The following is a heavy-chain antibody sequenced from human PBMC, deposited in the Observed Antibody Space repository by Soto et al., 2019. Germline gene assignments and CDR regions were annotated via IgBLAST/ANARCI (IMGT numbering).Heavy chain of an antibody. D-gene: IGHD2-8*01. Sequence: GECRKVSGQGSGCGSTNFWIGWLRQMHGKGLEWMGFIYPGDSDTRYSPSFEGQVTISVDNTVTTAYLQWSSLKASDTAMYYFARKDYGDHAHVYFFAFWRKGTQVTVSS. CDR3: ARKDYGDHAHVYFFAF. J-gene: IGHJ4*02. CDR2: IYPGDSDT. CDR1: GCGSTNFW. V-gene: IGHV5-51*01.